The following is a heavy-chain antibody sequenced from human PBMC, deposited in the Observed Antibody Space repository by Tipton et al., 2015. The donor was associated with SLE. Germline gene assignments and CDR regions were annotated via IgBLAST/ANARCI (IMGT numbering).Heavy chain of an antibody. J-gene: IGHJ4*02. V-gene: IGHV4-59*08. D-gene: IGHD4-17*01. CDR3: ASEILRDYGSAWGPDY. Sequence: TLSLTCTVSGGSISGYYWSWIRQPPGKGLEWIGYVYSSGSTNYNPSLKSRVTISVDTSKNQFSLKLSSVTAADTAVYYCASEILRDYGSAWGPDYWGQGTLVTVSS. CDR2: VYSSGST. CDR1: GGSISGYY.